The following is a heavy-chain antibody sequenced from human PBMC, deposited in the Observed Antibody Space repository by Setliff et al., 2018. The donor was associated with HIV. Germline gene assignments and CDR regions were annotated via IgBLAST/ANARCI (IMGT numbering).Heavy chain of an antibody. Sequence: SETLSLTCTVSGGSISSHYWSWIRQPPGKGLEWIGSIYYSGSTNYNPSLKSRVTISVDTSKNQFSLKLSTVTAADTAVYYCARDRVAVAVSLIYYYGMDVWGQGTTVTVSS. CDR1: GGSISSHY. D-gene: IGHD6-19*01. CDR2: IYYSGST. CDR3: ARDRVAVAVSLIYYYGMDV. V-gene: IGHV4-59*11. J-gene: IGHJ6*02.